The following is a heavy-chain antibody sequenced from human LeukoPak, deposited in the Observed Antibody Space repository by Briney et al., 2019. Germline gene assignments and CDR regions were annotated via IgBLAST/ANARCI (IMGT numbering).Heavy chain of an antibody. J-gene: IGHJ4*02. CDR3: ARVEGHDYGDYFWAGGYYFDY. CDR2: INPSGGST. V-gene: IGHV1-46*01. D-gene: IGHD4-17*01. CDR1: GYTFTSYY. Sequence: ASVKVSCKASGYTFTSYYMHWVRQAPGQGLEWMGIINPSGGSTSYAQKFQGRVTMTRDTSTSTVYMELSSLRSEDTAVYYCARVEGHDYGDYFWAGGYYFDYWGQGTLVTVSS.